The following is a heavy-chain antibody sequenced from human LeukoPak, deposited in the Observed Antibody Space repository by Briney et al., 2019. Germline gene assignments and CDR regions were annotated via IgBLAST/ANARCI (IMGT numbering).Heavy chain of an antibody. J-gene: IGHJ4*02. CDR3: ASTMVRGVTYFDY. V-gene: IGHV3-53*01. CDR2: IYSGGST. CDR1: GFTVSSNY. D-gene: IGHD3-10*01. Sequence: GGSLRLSCAASGFTVSSNYMSWVRQAPGKGQEWVSVIYSGGSTYYADSVKGRFTISRDNPKNTLYLQMNSMRAEDTAVYYCASTMVRGVTYFDYWGQGTLVTVSS.